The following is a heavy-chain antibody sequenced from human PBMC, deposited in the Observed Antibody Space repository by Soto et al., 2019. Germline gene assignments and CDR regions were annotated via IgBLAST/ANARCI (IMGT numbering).Heavy chain of an antibody. J-gene: IGHJ5*01. V-gene: IGHV4-31*03. D-gene: IGHD1-26*01. Sequence: QVQLQESGPGLVKPSQTLSLTCSVSGGSISSGGYYWSWIRQHPEKGLEWIGYIYYSGSTNYNPSLKSRVIISVDTSSNRFPLDPRSVTAADTAIYYCARHSASWQWFDYWGQGTLVTVSS. CDR1: GGSISSGGYY. CDR3: ARHSASWQWFDY. CDR2: IYYSGST.